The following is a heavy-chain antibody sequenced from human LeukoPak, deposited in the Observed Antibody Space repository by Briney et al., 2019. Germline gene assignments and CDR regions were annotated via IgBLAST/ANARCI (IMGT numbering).Heavy chain of an antibody. Sequence: PGGSLRLSCAGYGFTFGNYWIAWVLQATGKGLEWVANIKEDGSEKYYLDSVEGRFTISRDNAKSSVYLQMNSLRAEDTAVYYCAGRIFDIWGQGTMVTVSS. CDR3: AGRIFDI. V-gene: IGHV3-7*01. CDR1: GFTFGNYW. CDR2: IKEDGSEK. J-gene: IGHJ3*02.